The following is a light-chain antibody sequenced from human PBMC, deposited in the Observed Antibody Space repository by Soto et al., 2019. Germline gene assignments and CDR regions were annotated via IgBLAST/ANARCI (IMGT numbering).Light chain of an antibody. CDR2: AAS. CDR1: QGISSY. V-gene: IGKV1-8*01. CDR3: QQYYSYPLT. Sequence: AIRMTQSPSSLSASTGDRVTITCRASQGISSYLAWYQQKPGKAPKLLIYAASNLQSGVPSRFSGSGSGTDFTLTISCLQSEDFATYYRQQYYSYPLTFGGGTKVEIK. J-gene: IGKJ4*01.